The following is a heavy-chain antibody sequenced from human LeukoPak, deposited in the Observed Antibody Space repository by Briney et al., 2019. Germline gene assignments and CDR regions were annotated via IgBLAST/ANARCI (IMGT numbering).Heavy chain of an antibody. CDR2: ISGSGCST. J-gene: IGHJ4*02. Sequence: GGSLRLSCTASGFTFSSYGMTWVRHAPGRGLEWVSSISGSGCSTLYTDSMKGRFTISRDNSKNTLYLQMNNLRVEDTAVYYCAKCEINCEPEGYFDYWGKGTLVTVFS. CDR3: AKCEINCEPEGYFDY. V-gene: IGHV3-23*01. CDR1: GFTFSSYG. D-gene: IGHD1-20*01.